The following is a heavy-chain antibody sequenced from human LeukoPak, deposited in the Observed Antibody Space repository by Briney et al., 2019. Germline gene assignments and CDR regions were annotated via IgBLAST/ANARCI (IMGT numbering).Heavy chain of an antibody. CDR2: ISGSGGST. CDR1: GFTFSSYA. D-gene: IGHD6-19*01. V-gene: IGHV3-23*01. J-gene: IGHJ4*02. Sequence: GASLRISCAASGFTFSSYAMSWVRQAPGKGLEWVSAISGSGGSTYYADSVKGRFTISRDNSKNTLYLQMNSLRAEDTAVYYCAKRRIAVAALDYWGQGTLVTVSS. CDR3: AKRRIAVAALDY.